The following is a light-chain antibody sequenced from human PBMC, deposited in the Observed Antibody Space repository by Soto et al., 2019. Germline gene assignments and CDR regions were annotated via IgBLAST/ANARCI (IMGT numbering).Light chain of an antibody. V-gene: IGLV1-47*01. Sequence: QSVLAQPPSASGTPGQRVTISCSGSTSSIGSNYVYWYQQLPGTAPKLLIYSNNQRPSGVPDRFSGSKSGTSASLAISGLRSEDEADYHCAAWDDSLSGLVFGGGTQRTVL. J-gene: IGLJ2*01. CDR3: AAWDDSLSGLV. CDR2: SNN. CDR1: TSSIGSNY.